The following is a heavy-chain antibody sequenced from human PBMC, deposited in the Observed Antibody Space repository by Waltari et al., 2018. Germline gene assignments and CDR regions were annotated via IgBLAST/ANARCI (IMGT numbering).Heavy chain of an antibody. CDR2: INRDVSST. Sequence: EVQLVESGGGLVQPGGSLRLSCAASGFTFSSHWMYWVRQTPGKGLVWVSGINRDVSSTSYADSVKGRVTISRDNAKNTLYLQMNSLRAEDTAVYYCVRDSSGTYWGQGTQVTVSS. CDR3: VRDSSGTY. D-gene: IGHD3-22*01. CDR1: GFTFSSHW. V-gene: IGHV3-74*01. J-gene: IGHJ4*02.